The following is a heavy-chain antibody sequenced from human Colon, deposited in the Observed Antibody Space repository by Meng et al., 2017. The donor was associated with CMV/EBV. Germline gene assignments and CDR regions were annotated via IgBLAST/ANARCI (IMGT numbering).Heavy chain of an antibody. J-gene: IGHJ4*02. D-gene: IGHD6-19*01. CDR1: GFTFSSYW. Sequence: GESLKISCAASGFTFSSYWMHWVRQAPGKGLVWVSRINSDGSSTSYADSVKGRFTISRDNAKNTLYLQMNSLRAEDTAVYYCVRARSDGLDYWGQGTLVTVSS. CDR3: VRARSDGLDY. CDR2: INSDGSST. V-gene: IGHV3-74*01.